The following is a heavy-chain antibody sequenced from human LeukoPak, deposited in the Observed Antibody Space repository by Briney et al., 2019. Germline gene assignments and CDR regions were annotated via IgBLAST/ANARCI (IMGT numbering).Heavy chain of an antibody. CDR3: ARSQYGSGTYYSRPFDY. CDR2: IYPGDSDT. CDR1: GYRFSTYW. V-gene: IGHV5-51*01. Sequence: GESLKISCKGSGYRFSTYWIGWVRQMPGKGLEWMGIIYPGDSDTRYSPSLQGQVTISADKSISTAYLQWSRLKASDTAMYYCARSQYGSGTYYSRPFDYWGQGTPVTVSS. J-gene: IGHJ4*02. D-gene: IGHD3-10*01.